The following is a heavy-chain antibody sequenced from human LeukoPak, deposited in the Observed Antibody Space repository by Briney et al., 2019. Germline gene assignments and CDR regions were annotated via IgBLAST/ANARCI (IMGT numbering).Heavy chain of an antibody. CDR1: GFVFGSYG. V-gene: IGHV3-30-3*01. CDR3: AKEYCSNSVCHSLDY. D-gene: IGHD2-8*01. CDR2: ISYHGSSK. Sequence: PGGSLRLSCAASGFVFGSYGFHWVRQPPGKGLQWVAVISYHGSSKYYADSVKGRFTFSRDNSKNTLYLQMNSLRAEDTAVYYCAKEYCSNSVCHSLDYWGQGTLVTVSS. J-gene: IGHJ4*02.